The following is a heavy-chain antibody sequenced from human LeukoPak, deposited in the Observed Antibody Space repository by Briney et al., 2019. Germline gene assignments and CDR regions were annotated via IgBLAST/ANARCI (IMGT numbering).Heavy chain of an antibody. D-gene: IGHD3-22*01. Sequence: GGSLRLSCVASGFTFSSFSMNWVRQAPGKGLEWVAYISSGRMTIYYADSVKGRFTISRDNAKNSLYLQMSSLRAEDTAVYYCARDTGYYLIDSWGQGTLVTVSS. J-gene: IGHJ4*02. CDR3: ARDTGYYLIDS. V-gene: IGHV3-48*04. CDR1: GFTFSSFS. CDR2: ISSGRMTI.